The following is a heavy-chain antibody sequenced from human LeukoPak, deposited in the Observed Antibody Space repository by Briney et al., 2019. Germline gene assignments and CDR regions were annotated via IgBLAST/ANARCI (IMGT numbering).Heavy chain of an antibody. D-gene: IGHD5-12*01. CDR2: IIPILGIA. V-gene: IGHV1-69*04. CDR3: ARGSRSGYDYAGFVDY. J-gene: IGHJ4*02. CDR1: GGTFSSYA. Sequence: ASVKVSCKASGGTFSSYAISWVRQAPGQGLEWMGRIIPILGIANYAQKFQGRVTITADKSTSTAYKELSSLRSEDTAVYYCARGSRSGYDYAGFVDYWGQGTLVTVSS.